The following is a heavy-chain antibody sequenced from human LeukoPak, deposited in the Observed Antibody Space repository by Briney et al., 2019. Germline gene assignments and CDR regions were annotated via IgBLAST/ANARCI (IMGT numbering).Heavy chain of an antibody. J-gene: IGHJ4*02. D-gene: IGHD3-22*01. CDR2: INHSGST. V-gene: IGHV4-34*01. CDR3: ARSPSYYYDSSGSDY. CDR1: GGSFSGYY. Sequence: SETLSLTCAVYGGSFSGYYWSWIRQPPGKGLEWIGEINHSGSTNYNPSLKSRVTISVDTSKNQFSLKLSSATAADTAVYYCARSPSYYYDSSGSDYWGQETLVTVSS.